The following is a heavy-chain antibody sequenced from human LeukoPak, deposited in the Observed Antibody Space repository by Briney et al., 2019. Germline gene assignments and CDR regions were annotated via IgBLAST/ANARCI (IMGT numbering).Heavy chain of an antibody. CDR2: IHYSGST. CDR3: ARAENLSGYSGYETSEDY. J-gene: IGHJ4*02. Sequence: PSETLSLTCTVSGGSISSSSYYWGWIRQPPGKGLEWIGSIHYSGSTNYNPSLKSRVTISVDTSKNQFSLKLSSVTAADTAVYYCARAENLSGYSGYETSEDYWGQGTLVTVSS. D-gene: IGHD5-12*01. V-gene: IGHV4-39*07. CDR1: GGSISSSSYY.